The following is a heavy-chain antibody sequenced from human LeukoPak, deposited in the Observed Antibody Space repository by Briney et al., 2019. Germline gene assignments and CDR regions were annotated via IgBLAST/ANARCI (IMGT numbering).Heavy chain of an antibody. CDR3: AKGDIVVVVAATTIDY. Sequence: GGSLRLACAASGFTFSSYAMSWVRQAPGKGLEWVSAISGSDGSTYYADSVKGRFTISRDNSKNTLYLQMNSLRAEDTAVYYCAKGDIVVVVAATTIDYWGQGTLVTVSS. V-gene: IGHV3-23*01. CDR1: GFTFSSYA. CDR2: ISGSDGST. J-gene: IGHJ4*02. D-gene: IGHD2-15*01.